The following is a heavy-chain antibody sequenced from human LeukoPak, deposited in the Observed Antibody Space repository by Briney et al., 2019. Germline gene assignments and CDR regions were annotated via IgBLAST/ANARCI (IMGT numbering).Heavy chain of an antibody. CDR1: GGSISSYY. V-gene: IGHV4-4*09. J-gene: IGHJ5*02. D-gene: IGHD6-13*01. Sequence: SETLSLTCTVSGGSISSYYWSWIRQPPGEGLEWIGYIYTSGSTNYNPSLKSRVTISVDTSKNQFSLKLSSVTAADTAVYYCARQLVDSSPVFDPWGQGTLVTVSS. CDR2: IYTSGST. CDR3: ARQLVDSSPVFDP.